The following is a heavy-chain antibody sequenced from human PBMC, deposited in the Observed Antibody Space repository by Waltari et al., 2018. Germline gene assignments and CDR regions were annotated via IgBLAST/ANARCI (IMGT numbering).Heavy chain of an antibody. Sequence: QGQLQESGPGLVEPSQALALTCTVFGGSIGSGDYYWGWIRQPPGKGLEWIGFIYHSGNTHYNPSLKSRTTMSVDTSKNQFSLNLNSVNAADTAVYYCARGTHGFDPWGQGTLVTVSS. CDR3: ARGTHGFDP. J-gene: IGHJ5*02. CDR2: IYHSGNT. V-gene: IGHV4-30-4*08. CDR1: GGSIGSGDYY.